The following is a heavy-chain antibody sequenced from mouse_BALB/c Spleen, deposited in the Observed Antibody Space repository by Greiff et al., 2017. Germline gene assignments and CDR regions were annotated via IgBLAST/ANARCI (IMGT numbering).Heavy chain of an antibody. J-gene: IGHJ1*01. V-gene: IGHV14-1*02. CDR1: GFNIKDYY. CDR2: IDPANGNT. CDR3: ARSYYCYSYWYFDV. D-gene: IGHD1-2*01. Sequence: VQLQQSGAELVRPGAFVKLSCTASGFNIKDYYMHWVKQRPEQGLEWLGRIDPANGNTKYDPKFQGKATITADTSSNTAYLQLSSLTSEDTAVYYCARSYYCYSYWYFDVWGAGTTVTVSS.